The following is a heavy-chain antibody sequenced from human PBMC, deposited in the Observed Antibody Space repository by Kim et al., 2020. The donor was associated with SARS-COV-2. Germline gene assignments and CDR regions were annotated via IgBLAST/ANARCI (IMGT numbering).Heavy chain of an antibody. D-gene: IGHD3-10*01. CDR2: INAGGGTT. J-gene: IGHJ5*02. Sequence: GGSLRLSCAASGFTFSYYAMSWVRQAPGKGLEWVSGINAGGGTTYYADSVKGRFTISRDNSKNTLYLQMNSLRAEDTAVYYCARSSSGSGRHSPFDPWGQGNLVTVSS. V-gene: IGHV3-23*01. CDR1: GFTFSYYA. CDR3: ARSSSGSGRHSPFDP.